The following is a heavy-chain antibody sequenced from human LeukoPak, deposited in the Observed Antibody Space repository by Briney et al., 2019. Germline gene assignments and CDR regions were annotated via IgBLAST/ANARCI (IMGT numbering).Heavy chain of an antibody. D-gene: IGHD2-2*01. CDR1: GGSLSSAGYY. CDR3: ARATGYCGSSSCYPLDY. V-gene: IGHV4-31*03. Sequence: SQTLSLTCTVSGGSLSSAGYYWSWIRQHPGTALEWIGYIYYRGSTYFNPSLKSRVTISVDTSANQFSLKLSSVTAADTAVYYCARATGYCGSSSCYPLDYWGQGTLVTVSS. CDR2: IYYRGST. J-gene: IGHJ4*02.